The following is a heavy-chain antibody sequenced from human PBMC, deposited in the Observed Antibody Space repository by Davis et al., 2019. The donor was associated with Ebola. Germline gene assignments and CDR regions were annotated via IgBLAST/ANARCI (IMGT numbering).Heavy chain of an antibody. CDR2: IIPILGIA. CDR3: ATTGGVIDI. Sequence: SVKVSCKASGGTFSSYAISWVRQAPGQGLEWMGRIIPILGIANYAQKFQGRVTITADNSTSTAYMELSTLRSEDTAVYYCATTGGVIDIWGQGTMVTVSS. J-gene: IGHJ3*02. V-gene: IGHV1-69*04. CDR1: GGTFSSYA. D-gene: IGHD1-14*01.